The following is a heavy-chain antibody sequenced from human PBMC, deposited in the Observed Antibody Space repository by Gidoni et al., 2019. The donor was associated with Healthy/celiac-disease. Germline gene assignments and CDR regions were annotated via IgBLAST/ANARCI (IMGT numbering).Heavy chain of an antibody. D-gene: IGHD2-15*01. CDR3: ARDDSCSGGSCTYFQH. CDR2: ISSSSSYI. Sequence: EVQLVESGGGLVKPGASLSLSCSALGFTFRSHSMNWVRQAPGKGLEWVSSISSSSSYIYYADSVKGRFTISRDNAKNSLYLQMNSLRAEDTAVYYCARDDSCSGGSCTYFQHWGQGTLVTVSS. V-gene: IGHV3-21*01. CDR1: GFTFRSHS. J-gene: IGHJ1*01.